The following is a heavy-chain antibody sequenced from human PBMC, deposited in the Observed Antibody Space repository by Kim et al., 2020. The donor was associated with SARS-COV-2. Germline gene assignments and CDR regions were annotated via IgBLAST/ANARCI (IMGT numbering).Heavy chain of an antibody. Sequence: SETLSLTCNVSGGSVTSGNYYWTWIRQRPGKGLEWIGYIYFSGSTSYNPSLKSRVAISLDTSKNQFFLTPNSISAAATAIYYSAKHSYGVLTPWGQGILV. D-gene: IGHD4-17*01. CDR1: GGSVTSGNYY. J-gene: IGHJ1*01. CDR3: AKHSYGVLTP. V-gene: IGHV4-31*03. CDR2: IYFSGST.